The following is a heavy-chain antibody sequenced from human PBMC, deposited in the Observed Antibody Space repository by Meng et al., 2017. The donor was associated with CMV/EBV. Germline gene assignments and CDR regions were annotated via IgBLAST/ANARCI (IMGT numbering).Heavy chain of an antibody. CDR2: ISYDGSNK. CDR3: ARADDDHIVVVPAALNL. D-gene: IGHD2-2*01. Sequence: GESLKISCAASGFTFSSYGMHWVRQAPGKGLEWVAVISYDGSNKYYADSVKGRFTISRGNSKNTLYLQMNSLRAEDTAVYYCARADDDHIVVVPAALNLWGQGTLVTVSS. J-gene: IGHJ5*02. CDR1: GFTFSSYG. V-gene: IGHV3-30*19.